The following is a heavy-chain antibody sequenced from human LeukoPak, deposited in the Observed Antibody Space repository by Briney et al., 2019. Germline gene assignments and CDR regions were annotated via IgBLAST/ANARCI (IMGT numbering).Heavy chain of an antibody. J-gene: IGHJ4*02. CDR3: ARVHDYGDYNYFDY. Sequence: PGGSLRLSCAASGFTFSSYEMNWVRQAPGKGLEWVSYTSSSGSTIYYADSVEGRFTISRDNAKNSLYLQMNSLRAEDTAVYYCARVHDYGDYNYFDYWGQGTLVTVSS. CDR1: GFTFSSYE. CDR2: TSSSGSTI. V-gene: IGHV3-48*03. D-gene: IGHD4-17*01.